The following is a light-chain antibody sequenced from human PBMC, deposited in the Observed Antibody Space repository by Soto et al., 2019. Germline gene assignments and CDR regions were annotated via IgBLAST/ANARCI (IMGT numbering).Light chain of an antibody. CDR1: SSDVGGYNY. Sequence: QSLLTQPASVSGSPGQSITISCPGTSSDVGGYNYVSWYQQHPGKAPNLMIYDVSNRPSGVSNRFSGSKSGNTASLTISGLQAEDEADYYCSSYTSSTTPVVLGGGTKVTVL. CDR3: SSYTSSTTPVV. J-gene: IGLJ2*01. CDR2: DVS. V-gene: IGLV2-14*03.